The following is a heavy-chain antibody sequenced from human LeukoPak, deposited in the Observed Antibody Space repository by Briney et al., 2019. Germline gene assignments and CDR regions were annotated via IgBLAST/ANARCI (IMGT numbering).Heavy chain of an antibody. CDR1: GFTFGSYG. J-gene: IGHJ4*02. D-gene: IGHD5-12*01. CDR3: ARDRGYSGYDLEFDY. Sequence: GGSLRLSCAASGFTFGSYGMHWVRQAPGQGLEWMGWINPNSGGTNYAQKFQGRVTMTRDTSISTAYMELSRLRSDDTAVYYCARDRGYSGYDLEFDYWGQGTLVTVSS. CDR2: INPNSGGT. V-gene: IGHV1-2*02.